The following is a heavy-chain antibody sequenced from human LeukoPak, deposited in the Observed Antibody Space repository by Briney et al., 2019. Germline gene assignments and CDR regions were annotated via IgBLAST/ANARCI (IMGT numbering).Heavy chain of an antibody. CDR1: GFTFSSYS. CDR2: ISSSSSYI. V-gene: IGHV3-21*01. D-gene: IGHD4-17*01. Sequence: PGGSLRLSCAASGFTFSSYSMNWVRQAPGKGLEWVSSISSSSSYIYYADSVKGRFTISRDNAKKSLYLQMNSLRVEDTAVYYCARDPYGDYGDCFDYWGQGTLVTVSS. J-gene: IGHJ4*02. CDR3: ARDPYGDYGDCFDY.